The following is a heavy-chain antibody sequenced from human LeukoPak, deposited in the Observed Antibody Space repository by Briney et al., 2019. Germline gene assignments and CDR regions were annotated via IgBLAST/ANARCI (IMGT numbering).Heavy chain of an antibody. CDR1: GFTVSSNY. Sequence: GGSLRLSCAASGFTVSSNYMSWVRQAPGKGLEWVSVIYSGGSTYYADSVKGRFTISRDNSKNTLYLQMNSLRAKDTAVYYCARAYYDFWSGYYPMDVWGQGTTVTVSS. V-gene: IGHV3-53*01. J-gene: IGHJ6*02. CDR2: IYSGGST. CDR3: ARAYYDFWSGYYPMDV. D-gene: IGHD3-3*01.